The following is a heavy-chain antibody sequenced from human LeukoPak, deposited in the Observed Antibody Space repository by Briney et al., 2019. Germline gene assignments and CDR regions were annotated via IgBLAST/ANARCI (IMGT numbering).Heavy chain of an antibody. V-gene: IGHV1-24*01. J-gene: IGHJ4*02. CDR1: GYRFTELS. CDR3: TAGRAYSLLDF. Sequence: ASVKVSCKVSGYRFTELSRHWVRQAPGKGLEWLGGFDLVHGDTIYAQKFQGRVTMTEDTSTDTSYMELSSLGSEDTAVYFCTAGRAYSLLDFWGQGTLVIVS. D-gene: IGHD5-18*01. CDR2: FDLVHGDT.